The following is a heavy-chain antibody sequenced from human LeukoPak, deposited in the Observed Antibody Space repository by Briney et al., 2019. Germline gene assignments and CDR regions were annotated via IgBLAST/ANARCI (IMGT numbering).Heavy chain of an antibody. Sequence: SETLSLTCTVSGGSMKNYYWSWIRQPPGKGLEWIGYIYYSGSTNYNPSLKSRLTISVDTSKSQFSLSLSSVTAADTAMYYCARLTPGQLAEVWGRGTLVTVSS. D-gene: IGHD5-18*01. CDR1: GGSMKNYY. J-gene: IGHJ2*01. CDR3: ARLTPGQLAEV. CDR2: IYYSGST. V-gene: IGHV4-59*08.